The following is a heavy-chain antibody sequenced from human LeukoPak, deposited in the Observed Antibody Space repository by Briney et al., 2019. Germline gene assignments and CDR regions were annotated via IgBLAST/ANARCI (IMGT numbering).Heavy chain of an antibody. V-gene: IGHV4-38-2*02. J-gene: IGHJ4*02. CDR3: AKARGYGSGYFEY. Sequence: PSETLSLTCSVSGYSISSGYYWGWIRQPPGKGLEWIGVVYRTGNAYHNPSLKSRVTISIDTSKNQFSLNLTSVTAADTAVYFCAKARGYGSGYFEYWGQGILVPVSS. CDR1: GYSISSGYY. D-gene: IGHD3-10*01. CDR2: VYRTGNA.